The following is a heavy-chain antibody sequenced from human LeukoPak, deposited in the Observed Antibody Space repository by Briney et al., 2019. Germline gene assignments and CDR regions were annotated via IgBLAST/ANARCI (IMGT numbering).Heavy chain of an antibody. Sequence: SETLSLTCTVSGGSISSYYWSWIRQPPGKGLEWIGYIYYSGSTNYNPSLKSRVTISVDTSKNQFSLKLSSVTAADTAVYYCARDGYDSSGYYYAVHGMDVWGQGTTVTVSS. D-gene: IGHD3-22*01. J-gene: IGHJ6*02. CDR1: GGSISSYY. V-gene: IGHV4-59*01. CDR2: IYYSGST. CDR3: ARDGYDSSGYYYAVHGMDV.